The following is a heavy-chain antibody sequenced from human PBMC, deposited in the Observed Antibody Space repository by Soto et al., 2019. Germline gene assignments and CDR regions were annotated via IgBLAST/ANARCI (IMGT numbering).Heavy chain of an antibody. J-gene: IGHJ6*02. CDR1: GGTFSSYA. Sequence: SVKVSCKASGGTFSSYAISWVRQAPGQGLEWMGGIIPIFGTANYAQKFQGRVTITADESTSTAYMELSSLRSEDTAVYYCASRTFRNYYYGMDVWGQGTTVTVSS. D-gene: IGHD1-1*01. CDR3: ASRTFRNYYYGMDV. V-gene: IGHV1-69*13. CDR2: IIPIFGTA.